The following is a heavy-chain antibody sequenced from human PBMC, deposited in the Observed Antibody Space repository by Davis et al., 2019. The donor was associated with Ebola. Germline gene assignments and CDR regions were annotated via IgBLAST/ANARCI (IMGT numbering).Heavy chain of an antibody. CDR2: INPNSGGT. D-gene: IGHD6-6*01. V-gene: IGHV1-2*04. CDR1: GYTFTGYY. CDR3: ARSSIAARPGYYYGMDV. Sequence: ASVKVSCKASGYTFTGYYMHWVRQAPGQGLEWMGWINPNSGGTNYAQKFQGWVTMTRDTSISTAYMELSRLRSDDTAVYYCARSSIAARPGYYYGMDVWGQGTTVTVSS. J-gene: IGHJ6*02.